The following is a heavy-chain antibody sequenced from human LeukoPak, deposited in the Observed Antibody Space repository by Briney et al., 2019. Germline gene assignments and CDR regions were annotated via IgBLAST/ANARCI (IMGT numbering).Heavy chain of an antibody. V-gene: IGHV3-30*02. D-gene: IGHD6-19*01. Sequence: PGGSLRLSCAASGFTFSSYGMHWVHQAPGKGLEWVAFIQYDGTNKYYADSVKGRFTISRDNSKNSLYLQMNSLRAEDTAVYYCAKDSVVGRPDIAMSGIDYWGQGTLVTVSS. CDR3: AKDSVVGRPDIAMSGIDY. J-gene: IGHJ4*02. CDR2: IQYDGTNK. CDR1: GFTFSSYG.